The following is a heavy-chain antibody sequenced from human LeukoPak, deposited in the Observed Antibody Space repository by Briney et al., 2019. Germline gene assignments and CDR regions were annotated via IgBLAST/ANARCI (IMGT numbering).Heavy chain of an antibody. CDR3: AKASNYDSSGYYSGYFDY. D-gene: IGHD3-22*01. CDR1: GFIFSKYA. V-gene: IGHV3-23*01. CDR2: ISGSGVYT. Sequence: PGGSLRLSCGASGFIFSKYAMSWVRQAPGKGLEWVSAISGSGVYTYYADSVKGRFTISRDNSKNTLYLQMNSLRAEDTAVYYCAKASNYDSSGYYSGYFDYWGQGTLVTVSS. J-gene: IGHJ4*02.